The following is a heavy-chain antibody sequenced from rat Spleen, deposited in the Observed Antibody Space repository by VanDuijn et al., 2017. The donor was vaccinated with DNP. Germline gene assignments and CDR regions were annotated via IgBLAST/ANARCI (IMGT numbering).Heavy chain of an antibody. V-gene: IGHV5S10*01. Sequence: EVQLVESGGGLVQPGRSLKLSCAASGVTFSDYNMAWVRQAPKKSLEWVATVTYDGSRTYYRDSVNGRFTISRDNGKSTLYLQMDSLRSEDTATCDCASPGGTYTYWGQGTLVTVSS. CDR1: GVTFSDYN. D-gene: IGHD1-4*01. CDR2: VTYDGSRT. CDR3: ASPGGTYTY. J-gene: IGHJ3*01.